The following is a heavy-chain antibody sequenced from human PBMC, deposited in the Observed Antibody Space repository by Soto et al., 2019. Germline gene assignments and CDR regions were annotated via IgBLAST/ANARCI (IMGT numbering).Heavy chain of an antibody. Sequence: QVQLQESGPGLVKPSQTLSLTCTVSGGSITRGGYYWSWIRQHPGKGREWIGYIYYSGSTYSNPSLKSRVTISVDTSKNQFSLKLSSVTAADTAVYYCARVPSSGNHFDYWGQGTLVTVSS. CDR2: IYYSGST. CDR3: ARVPSSGNHFDY. V-gene: IGHV4-31*03. CDR1: GGSITRGGYY. J-gene: IGHJ4*02. D-gene: IGHD3-22*01.